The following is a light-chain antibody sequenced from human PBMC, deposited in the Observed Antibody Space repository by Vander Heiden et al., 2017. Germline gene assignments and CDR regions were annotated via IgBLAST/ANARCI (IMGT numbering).Light chain of an antibody. CDR2: QND. J-gene: IGLJ2*01. CDR3: QAWDSSVYVV. Sequence: SFELTQPPSVSVSPGQTASITCSGHKLGDKFASWYQQKPGQSPVLGIYQNDKRPSGIPERFSGFNSGNTATLTVTGTQDVDEADYYCQAWDSSVYVVFGGGTKLTVL. CDR1: KLGDKF. V-gene: IGLV3-1*01.